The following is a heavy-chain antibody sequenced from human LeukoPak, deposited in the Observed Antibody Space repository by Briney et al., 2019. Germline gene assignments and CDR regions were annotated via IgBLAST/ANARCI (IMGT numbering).Heavy chain of an antibody. D-gene: IGHD3-3*01. CDR3: TRDRGYYDFWSGYYANYYGMDV. V-gene: IGHV3-49*04. CDR2: IRSKAYGGTT. J-gene: IGHJ6*02. Sequence: GGSLRLSCTASGFTFGDYAMSWVRQAPGKGLEWVGFIRSKAYGGTTEYAASMKGRFTISRDDSKSIAYLQMNSLKTEDTAVYYCTRDRGYYDFWSGYYANYYGMDVWGQGTTVTVSS. CDR1: GFTFGDYA.